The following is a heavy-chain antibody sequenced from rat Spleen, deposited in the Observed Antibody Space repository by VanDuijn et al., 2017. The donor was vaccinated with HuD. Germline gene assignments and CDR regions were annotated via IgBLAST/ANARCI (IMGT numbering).Heavy chain of an antibody. D-gene: IGHD1-9*01. V-gene: IGHV5-29*01. CDR1: GFTFSNYG. CDR2: ISYDGITT. CDR3: ARRHYGYTDYFDY. Sequence: EVQLVESGGGFVRPGRSLKLSCAASGFTFSNYGMAWVRQVPTKGLEWVAAISYDGITTYYRDSVRGRFTISSDNAKSTLSLQMDSLRSEDTATYYCARRHYGYTDYFDYWGQGVMVTVSS. J-gene: IGHJ2*01.